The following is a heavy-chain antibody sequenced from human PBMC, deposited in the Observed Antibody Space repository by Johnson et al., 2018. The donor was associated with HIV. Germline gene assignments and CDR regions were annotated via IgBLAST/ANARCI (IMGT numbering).Heavy chain of an antibody. CDR1: GFTFSSYA. CDR2: ISSDGSNE. J-gene: IGHJ3*02. CDR3: ARDRGTMIVVGSAFDI. Sequence: VQLVESGGGVVQPGRSLRLSCAASGFTFSSYAMHWVRQAPGKGLEWVAVISSDGSNEYYADSVRGRFTISRDSSKSALYLPMNSLRAEDTAVYYCARDRGTMIVVGSAFDIWGQGTRVTVSS. D-gene: IGHD3-22*01. V-gene: IGHV3-30*04.